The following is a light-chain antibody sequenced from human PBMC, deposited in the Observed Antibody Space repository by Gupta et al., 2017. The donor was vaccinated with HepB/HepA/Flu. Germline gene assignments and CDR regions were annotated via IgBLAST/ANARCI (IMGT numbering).Light chain of an antibody. J-gene: IGLJ3*02. CDR3: QSPDSSGAHWV. CDR1: ALPKQY. CDR2: KET. Sequence: SYELTQPPSVSVSPGQTARITCSGDALPKQYTYWYQQRPGQAPILMMFKETERPSGIPERFSGSSSGTTVTLIISGVQAEEEADYYCQSPDSSGAHWVFGGGTKLTGL. V-gene: IGLV3-25*02.